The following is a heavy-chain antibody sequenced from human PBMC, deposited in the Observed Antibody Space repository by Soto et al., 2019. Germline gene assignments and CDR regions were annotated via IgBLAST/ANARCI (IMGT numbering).Heavy chain of an antibody. J-gene: IGHJ6*02. CDR3: ARDFHDYGDYYYYYGMDV. CDR1: GFTAGSNY. V-gene: IGHV3-53*01. CDR2: IYSEGTP. Sequence: PGGSLRLSCAASGFTAGSNYMSWVRQAPGKGLEWVSVIYSEGTPYYADSVKGRFTISRENSNNTLYLHMNNLRAEDTAVYYCARDFHDYGDYYYYYGMDVWGQGTTVTVSS. D-gene: IGHD4-17*01.